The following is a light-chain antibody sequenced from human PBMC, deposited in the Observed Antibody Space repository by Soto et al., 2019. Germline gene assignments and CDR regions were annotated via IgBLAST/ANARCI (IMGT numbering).Light chain of an antibody. CDR2: GAS. Sequence: SPGTLSLSRGGRATLSCRASQSVSSSYLAWYQQKPGQAPRLLIYGASSRATGMPDRFSGSGSGTDFTLTISRLEPEDFAVYYCQQYGSATPWTFGQGTKVDIK. CDR1: QSVSSSY. CDR3: QQYGSATPWT. V-gene: IGKV3-20*01. J-gene: IGKJ1*01.